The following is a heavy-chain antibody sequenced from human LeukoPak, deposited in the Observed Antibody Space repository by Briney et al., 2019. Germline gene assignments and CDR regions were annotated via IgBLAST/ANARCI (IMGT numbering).Heavy chain of an antibody. CDR2: ISINGRST. D-gene: IGHD1-7*01. Sequence: PGGSLRLSCSASGFTFSTYAMHWVRQAPGKGLECVSAISINGRSTYYADSVKGRFTVSRDNSKNTLFLQMSGLRAEDTAVYYCVKDPQLELNCWGQGTLVTVSS. V-gene: IGHV3-64D*09. J-gene: IGHJ4*02. CDR3: VKDPQLELNC. CDR1: GFTFSTYA.